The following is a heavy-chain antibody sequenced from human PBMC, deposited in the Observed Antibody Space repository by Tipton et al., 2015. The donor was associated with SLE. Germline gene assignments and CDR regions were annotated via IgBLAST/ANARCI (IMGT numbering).Heavy chain of an antibody. Sequence: LRLSCTVSGGSISSSSYYWGWIRQPPGKWLEWIGSIYYSGSTYYNPSLKSRVTISVDTSKKQFSLKLSSVTAADTAVYYCARDPGGATAEYFQHWGQGTLVTVSS. CDR3: ARDPGGATAEYFQH. J-gene: IGHJ1*01. D-gene: IGHD1-26*01. CDR2: IYYSGST. CDR1: GGSISSSSYY. V-gene: IGHV4-39*02.